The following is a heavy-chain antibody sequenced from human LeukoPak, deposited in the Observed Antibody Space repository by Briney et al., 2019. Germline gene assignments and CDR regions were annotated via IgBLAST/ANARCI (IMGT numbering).Heavy chain of an antibody. CDR3: ARTAIAAAGTTPNWFDP. V-gene: IGHV3-64*01. D-gene: IGHD6-13*01. CDR1: GFTFSSYA. CDR2: ISSNGGST. Sequence: GGSLRLSCAASGFTFSSYAMHWVRQAPGKGLEYVSAISSNGGSTYYANSVKGRFTISRDNSKNTLYLQMGSLRAEDMAVYYCARTAIAAAGTTPNWFDPWGQGTLVTVSS. J-gene: IGHJ5*02.